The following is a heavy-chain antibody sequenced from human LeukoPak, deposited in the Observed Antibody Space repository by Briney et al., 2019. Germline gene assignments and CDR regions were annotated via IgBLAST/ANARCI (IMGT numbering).Heavy chain of an antibody. CDR2: MNPNSGNT. Sequence: ASVKVSCKASGYTFTSYDINWVRQATGQGLEGMGWMNPNSGNTYYAQKFQGRVTITRNTSISTAYMELSSLRSEETAVYYCARGGYQLLYPYYYYYMDVWGKGTTVTVSS. J-gene: IGHJ6*03. D-gene: IGHD2-2*02. CDR1: GYTFTSYD. CDR3: ARGGYQLLYPYYYYYMDV. V-gene: IGHV1-8*03.